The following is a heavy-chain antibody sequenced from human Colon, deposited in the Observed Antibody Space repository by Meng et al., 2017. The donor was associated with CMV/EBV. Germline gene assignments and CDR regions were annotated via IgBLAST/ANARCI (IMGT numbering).Heavy chain of an antibody. CDR1: GFTFSDYY. V-gene: IGHV3-11*01. Sequence: GESLKISCEASGFTFSDYYMSWIRQAPGKGLEWVSYISSSGSTIYYADSVKGRFTISRDNAKNSLYLQMNSLRAEDTAVYYCARARGYSNYDYYYGMDVWGQGTTVTVSS. CDR3: ARARGYSNYDYYYGMDV. CDR2: ISSSGSTI. J-gene: IGHJ6*02. D-gene: IGHD4-11*01.